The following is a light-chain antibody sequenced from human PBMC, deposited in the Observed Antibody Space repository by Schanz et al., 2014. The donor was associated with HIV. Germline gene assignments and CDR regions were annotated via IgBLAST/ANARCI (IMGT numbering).Light chain of an antibody. J-gene: IGLJ3*02. CDR2: EIS. CDR3: SSYRSGSPLWV. Sequence: QSALTQPASVSGSPGQSITISCTGTSNDVGGYNFVSWYQQHPGKAPKLMIYEISKWPSGVSNRFSGSKSGNTASLTISGLQAEDEADYYCSSYRSGSPLWVFGGGTKLTVL. V-gene: IGLV2-14*03. CDR1: SNDVGGYNF.